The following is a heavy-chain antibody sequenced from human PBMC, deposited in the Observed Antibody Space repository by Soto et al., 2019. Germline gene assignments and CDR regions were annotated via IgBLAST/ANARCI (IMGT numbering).Heavy chain of an antibody. V-gene: IGHV5-51*01. CDR3: ARHHGSTGSCYGMDV. CDR2: IYPGDSDT. Sequence: PGESLKISCKGSGYSFTSYWINWVRQMPGKGLEWMGIIYPGDSDTRYSPSFQGQVTISADKSINTAYLQWRGLKASDTAVYYCARHHGSTGSCYGMDVWGQGTTVTVSS. D-gene: IGHD6-19*01. J-gene: IGHJ6*02. CDR1: GYSFTSYW.